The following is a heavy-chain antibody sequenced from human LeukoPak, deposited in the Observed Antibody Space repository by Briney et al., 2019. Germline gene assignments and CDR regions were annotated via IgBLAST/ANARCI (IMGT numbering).Heavy chain of an antibody. CDR3: ARLGSNYGYYFDY. J-gene: IGHJ4*02. CDR2: IYYTGST. V-gene: IGHV4-59*08. Sequence: PSETLSLTCTVSGGSISSYYWSWIRQPPGKGLEWIGHIYYTGSTNYNPSFKSRVTISVDTSKNQFSLKLSSVTAADTAVYFCARLGSNYGYYFDYWGQGTLVTVSS. CDR1: GGSISSYY. D-gene: IGHD5-18*01.